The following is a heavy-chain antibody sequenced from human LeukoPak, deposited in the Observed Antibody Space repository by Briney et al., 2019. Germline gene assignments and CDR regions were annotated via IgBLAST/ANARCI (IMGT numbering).Heavy chain of an antibody. CDR2: ISAYSGNT. J-gene: IGHJ4*02. CDR1: GYTFTSYG. CDR3: ARAGYDYVWGSYPFDY. Sequence: ASVKVSCKASGYTFTSYGISWVRQAPGQGLEWMGWISAYSGNTNYAQKLQGRVTMTTDTSTSTAYMELRSLRSDDSAVYYCARAGYDYVWGSYPFDYWGQGTLVTVSS. D-gene: IGHD3-16*01. V-gene: IGHV1-18*01.